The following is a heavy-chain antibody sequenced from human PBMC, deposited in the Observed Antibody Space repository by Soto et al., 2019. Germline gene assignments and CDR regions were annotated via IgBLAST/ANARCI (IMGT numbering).Heavy chain of an antibody. J-gene: IGHJ4*02. CDR3: AIASSGWNYFDY. CDR1: GFTFSTYN. Sequence: GGSLRLSCAASGFTFSTYNMQWVRQAPGKGLEWVSVIYSGGSTYYADSVKGRFTISRDNSKNTLYLQMNSLRAEDTAVYYCAIASSGWNYFDYWGQGTPVTVSS. CDR2: IYSGGST. V-gene: IGHV3-66*01. D-gene: IGHD6-19*01.